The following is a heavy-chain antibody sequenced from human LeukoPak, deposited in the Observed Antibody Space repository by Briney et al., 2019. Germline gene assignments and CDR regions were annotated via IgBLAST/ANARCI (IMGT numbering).Heavy chain of an antibody. CDR3: ARGIGSVAAYCGGDCNSDYDY. CDR2: IIPIFGTA. CDR1: GGTFSSYA. D-gene: IGHD2-21*01. J-gene: IGHJ4*02. V-gene: IGHV1-69*01. Sequence: ASVKVSCKASGGTFSSYAISWVRQAPGQGLEWMGGIIPIFGTANYAQKFQGRVTITADESTSTAYMELSSLRSEDTAVYYCARGIGSVAAYCGGDCNSDYDYWGQGTLVTVSS.